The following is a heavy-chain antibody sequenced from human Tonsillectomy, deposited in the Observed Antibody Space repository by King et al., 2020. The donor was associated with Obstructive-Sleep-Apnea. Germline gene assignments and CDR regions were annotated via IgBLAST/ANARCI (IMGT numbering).Heavy chain of an antibody. V-gene: IGHV4-31*03. J-gene: IGHJ6*02. D-gene: IGHD2-2*01. CDR1: GGSISSGGYY. CDR2: IYYSGST. CDR3: ARDGVGGHCSSTSCLGDYYYYYGMDV. Sequence: QLPESGPGLVKPSQTLSLTCTVSGGSISSGGYYWSWIRQHPGKGLEWIGYIYYSGSTYYNPSLKSRVTISVDTSKNQFSLKLSSVTAADTAVYYCARDGVGGHCSSTSCLGDYYYYYGMDVWGQGTTVTVSS.